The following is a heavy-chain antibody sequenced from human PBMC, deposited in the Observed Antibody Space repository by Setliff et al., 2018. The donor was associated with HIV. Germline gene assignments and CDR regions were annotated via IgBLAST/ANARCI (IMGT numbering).Heavy chain of an antibody. V-gene: IGHV1-3*03. CDR3: ARGWHSTSPNSYFDY. Sequence: ASVKVSCKASGYSFTDYAMNWVRQAPGQGLEWMGWINIGNGDTKYSQDFHDRVTISRDTPATTVYMELSSLRSDDMAVYYCARGWHSTSPNSYFDYWGQGSLFTVSS. D-gene: IGHD6-6*01. J-gene: IGHJ4*02. CDR2: INIGNGDT. CDR1: GYSFTDYA.